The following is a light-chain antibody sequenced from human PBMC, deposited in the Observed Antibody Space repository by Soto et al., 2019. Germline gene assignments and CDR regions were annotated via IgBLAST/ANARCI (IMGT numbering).Light chain of an antibody. CDR1: SSDVGGYSY. V-gene: IGLV2-14*01. J-gene: IGLJ1*01. CDR2: DVS. Sequence: QSVLTQPASVSGSPGQSIAISCTGTSSDVGGYSYVSWYQQQPGKAPKLVISDVSNRPSGVSDRFSGSKSGNTAPLTISGLQTEDEADYYCASYTTSSTYVFGTGTKVTV. CDR3: ASYTTSSTYV.